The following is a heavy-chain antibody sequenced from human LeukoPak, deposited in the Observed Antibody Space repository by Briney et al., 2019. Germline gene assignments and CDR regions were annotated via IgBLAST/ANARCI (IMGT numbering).Heavy chain of an antibody. J-gene: IGHJ4*02. CDR1: GFTFRSHW. CDR2: ITSDGTDS. D-gene: IGHD3-22*01. CDR3: ATDRGYSSFDY. V-gene: IGHV3-74*01. Sequence: GGSLRLSCVASGFTFRSHWIHWVRQAPGKGLVWVSRITSDGTDSIYADSVKGRFTVSRNNAENTVYLQMNSLRAEDTAVYYCATDRGYSSFDYWGQGTLVTVSS.